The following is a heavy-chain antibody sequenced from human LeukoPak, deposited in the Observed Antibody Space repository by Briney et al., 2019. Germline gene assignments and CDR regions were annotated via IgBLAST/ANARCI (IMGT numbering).Heavy chain of an antibody. CDR1: GFTFCSYA. CDR3: ARDFQLVHFDY. V-gene: IGHV3-30*04. D-gene: IGHD6-13*01. J-gene: IGHJ4*02. Sequence: PGRSLRLFCAASGFTFCSYAMHWVRQAPGKGLEWVAVISYDGSNKYYADSVKGRFTISRDNSKNTLYLQMNSLRAEDTAVYYCARDFQLVHFDYWGQGTLVTVSS. CDR2: ISYDGSNK.